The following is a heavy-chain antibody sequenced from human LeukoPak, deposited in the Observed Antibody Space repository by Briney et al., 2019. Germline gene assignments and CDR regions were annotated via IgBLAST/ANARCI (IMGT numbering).Heavy chain of an antibody. J-gene: IGHJ5*02. CDR1: GGSISSYY. CDR3: ARSKWELLQWFDP. CDR2: IYYSGST. D-gene: IGHD1-26*01. V-gene: IGHV4-59*01. Sequence: SETLSLTCTVPGGSISSYYWSWIRQPPGKGLEWIGYIYYSGSTNYNPSLKSRVTISVDTSKNQFSLKLSSVTAADTAVYYCARSKWELLQWFDPWGQGTLVTVSS.